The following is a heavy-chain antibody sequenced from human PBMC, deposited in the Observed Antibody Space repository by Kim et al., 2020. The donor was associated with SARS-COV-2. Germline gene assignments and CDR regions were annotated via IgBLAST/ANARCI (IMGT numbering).Heavy chain of an antibody. D-gene: IGHD3-10*01. Sequence: GGSLRLSCAASGFIFRNYFMSWVRQSPGKGLECVSIISGRDENTFNADSVKCRFTISTDTSRNSLFLQMTSLGFEDTVVYYCVRGGWGTPLDSWGHGTLVTVSS. J-gene: IGHJ5*01. CDR1: GFIFRNYF. CDR2: ISGRDENT. CDR3: VRGGWGTPLDS. V-gene: IGHV3-23*01.